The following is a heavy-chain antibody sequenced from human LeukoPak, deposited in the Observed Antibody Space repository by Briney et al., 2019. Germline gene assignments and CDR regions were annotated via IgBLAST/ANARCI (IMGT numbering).Heavy chain of an antibody. CDR3: ARGTIAAAGNYYYYFMDV. V-gene: IGHV3-48*01. Sequence: GGSLRLSCAASDFTFSAYSMNWIRQAPGKGLEWVSYINGRATAIYYADSVKGRFTISRDNAMNSLYLQMNSLIAEDTAVYYCARGTIAAAGNYYYYFMDVWGKGTTVTVSS. J-gene: IGHJ6*03. CDR2: INGRATAI. D-gene: IGHD6-25*01. CDR1: DFTFSAYS.